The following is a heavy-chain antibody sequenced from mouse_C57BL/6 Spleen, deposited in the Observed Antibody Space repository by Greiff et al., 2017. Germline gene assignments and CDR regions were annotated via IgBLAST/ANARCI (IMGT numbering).Heavy chain of an antibody. Sequence: EVKLLESGGDLVKPGGSLTLSCAASGFTFSSYGMSWVRQTPDQRLEWVATISSGGSYTYYPDSVKGRFTISRDNAKNTLYLQMSSLKSEDTAMYYCASLLLFAYWGQGTLVTVSA. CDR1: GFTFSSYG. J-gene: IGHJ3*01. CDR2: ISSGGSYT. CDR3: ASLLLFAY. V-gene: IGHV5-6*01.